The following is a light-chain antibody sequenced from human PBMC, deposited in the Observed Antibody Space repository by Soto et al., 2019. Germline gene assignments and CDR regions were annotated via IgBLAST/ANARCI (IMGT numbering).Light chain of an antibody. CDR1: SSDVGAYNY. Sequence: LTQPPSASGSPGQSVAISCTGTSSDVGAYNYVAWYQQHPGKVPKLMIYEVSKRPSGVPDRFSGSKSGNTASLTVSGLQADDEADYYCSSYAGSDVFVFGTGTKVTVL. CDR2: EVS. J-gene: IGLJ1*01. V-gene: IGLV2-8*01. CDR3: SSYAGSDVFV.